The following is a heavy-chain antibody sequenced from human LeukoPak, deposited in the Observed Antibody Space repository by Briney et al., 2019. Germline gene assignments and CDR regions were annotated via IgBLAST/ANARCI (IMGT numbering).Heavy chain of an antibody. V-gene: IGHV3-64*01. CDR1: GFTFSSYA. J-gene: IGHJ4*02. CDR3: AREGEMATIGGPLYYFDY. Sequence: PGGSLRLSCAASGFTFSSYAMHWVRQAPGKGLEYVSAISSNGGSTYYANSVKGRFTISRDNSKNTLYLQMGSLRAEDMAVYYCAREGEMATIGGPLYYFDYWGQGTLVTVSS. D-gene: IGHD5-24*01. CDR2: ISSNGGST.